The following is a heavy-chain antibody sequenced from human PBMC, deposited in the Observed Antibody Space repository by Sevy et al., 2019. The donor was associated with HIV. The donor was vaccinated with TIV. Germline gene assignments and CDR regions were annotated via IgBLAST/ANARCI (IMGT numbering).Heavy chain of an antibody. Sequence: SETLSLTCTVSGGSISSYYWSWIRQPPGKGLEWIGYIYYSGSTNYNPSLKSRVTISVDTSKNQFSLKLSSVTAADTAVYYCARAPGIAAAGTLRLDYWGQGTLVNVSS. CDR1: GGSISSYY. CDR3: ARAPGIAAAGTLRLDY. V-gene: IGHV4-59*01. J-gene: IGHJ4*02. CDR2: IYYSGST. D-gene: IGHD6-13*01.